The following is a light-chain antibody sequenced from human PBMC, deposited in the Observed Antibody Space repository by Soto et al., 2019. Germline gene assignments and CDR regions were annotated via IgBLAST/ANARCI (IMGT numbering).Light chain of an antibody. CDR3: SSYTGSSTFV. V-gene: IGLV2-14*01. CDR2: DVN. J-gene: IGLJ1*01. Sequence: QSALTQPASVSGSPGQSITISCTGTSSDVGGYNYVSWYQQLPGKAPKLMIYDVNNRPSGVSNRFSGSKSGNTASLTISGLQAEGEADYYCSSYTGSSTFVFGTGTKLTVL. CDR1: SSDVGGYNY.